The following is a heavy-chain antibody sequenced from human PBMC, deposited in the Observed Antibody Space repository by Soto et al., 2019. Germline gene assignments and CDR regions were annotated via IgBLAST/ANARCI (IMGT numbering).Heavy chain of an antibody. V-gene: IGHV4-61*01. CDR3: ARFVRSCSGTTCYTRADV. CDR2: IYSSGST. CDR1: GGSVSSDTHD. J-gene: IGHJ6*02. D-gene: IGHD2-2*02. Sequence: PAETLSLTCTVSGGSVSSDTHDWSWIRQPPGKRLEGMGFIYSSGSTNYNPSLKSRVTMSVDTSKNQFSLKLRSVIVADTAVYHCARFVRSCSGTTCYTRADVWGQGTTVTVSS.